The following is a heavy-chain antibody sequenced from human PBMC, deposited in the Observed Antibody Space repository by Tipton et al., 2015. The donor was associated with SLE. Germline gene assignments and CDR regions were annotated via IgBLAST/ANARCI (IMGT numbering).Heavy chain of an antibody. V-gene: IGHV3-30*02. CDR1: GFTFSNYG. J-gene: IGHJ4*02. Sequence: SLRLSCAASGFTFSNYGMHWVRQAPGKGLEWVAFIRFDGTNKDYADSVKGRFTISREMSKNTLFLQMNSLRAEDTAVYYCAKQYNSANCNFDYWGQGTLVTVSS. CDR3: AKQYNSANCNFDY. D-gene: IGHD6-19*01. CDR2: IRFDGTNK.